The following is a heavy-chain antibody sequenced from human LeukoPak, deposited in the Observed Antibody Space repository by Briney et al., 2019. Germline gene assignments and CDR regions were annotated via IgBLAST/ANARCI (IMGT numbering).Heavy chain of an antibody. CDR2: MYYSGST. CDR1: GGSISSSSDY. Sequence: PSETLSLTCTVSGGSISSSSDYWGWVRQPPRKGLEWIGSMYYSGSTYYNSSLRSRVTISVDTSKSQFSLKLSSVTAADTAVYYCARGPHRLRYRSSSIFRGALDPWGQGTLVTVSS. CDR3: ARGPHRLRYRSSSIFRGALDP. V-gene: IGHV4-39*01. J-gene: IGHJ5*02. D-gene: IGHD6-6*01.